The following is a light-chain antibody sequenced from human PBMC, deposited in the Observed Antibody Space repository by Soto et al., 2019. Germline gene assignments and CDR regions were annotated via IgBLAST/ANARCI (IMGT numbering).Light chain of an antibody. CDR3: QQYGSSPPT. CDR2: DVS. V-gene: IGKV1-5*01. CDR1: SSSKW. J-gene: IGKJ1*01. Sequence: DIQMTQSPSTLAASVGDTVTMTCRSSSKWLAWYQKKPGKAPKLLIYDVSNLERGVPPRFSGSTSGAESTLTITGLQPDDLGTYYCQQYGSSPPTLGQGTKVDIK.